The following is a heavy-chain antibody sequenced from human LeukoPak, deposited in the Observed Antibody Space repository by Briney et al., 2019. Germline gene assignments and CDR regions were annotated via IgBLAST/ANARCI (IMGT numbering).Heavy chain of an antibody. CDR3: ARDTRTFDY. D-gene: IGHD1-26*01. Sequence: GGSLRLSCAASGFTFSNYAVNWVRQAPGKGLEWVANIKQDGSEKYYVDSVKGRFTISRDNAKNSLLLQMNSLRAGDTAVYYCARDTRTFDYWGQGTLVTVSS. CDR1: GFTFSNYA. CDR2: IKQDGSEK. J-gene: IGHJ4*02. V-gene: IGHV3-7*01.